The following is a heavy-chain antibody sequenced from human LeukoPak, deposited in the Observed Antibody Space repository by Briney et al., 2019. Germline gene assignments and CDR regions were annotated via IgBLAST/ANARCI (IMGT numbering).Heavy chain of an antibody. CDR1: GGSISSYY. CDR3: ARHGGWRAFDI. Sequence: SETLSLTCTVSGGSISSYYWSWIRQPPGKGLEWIGYIYYSGSTNYNPSLKSRVTISVDTSKNQFSLKLSSVTAADTAVYYCARHGGWRAFDIWGQGTTVTVSS. J-gene: IGHJ3*02. V-gene: IGHV4-59*08. CDR2: IYYSGST. D-gene: IGHD6-19*01.